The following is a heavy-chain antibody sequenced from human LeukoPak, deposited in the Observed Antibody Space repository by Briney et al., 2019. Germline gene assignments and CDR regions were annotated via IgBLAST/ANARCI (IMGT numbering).Heavy chain of an antibody. J-gene: IGHJ6*03. Sequence: GGSLRLSCAASGFTFSSYAMSWVRQAPGKGLEWVSVIYSDGTTYYADSVEGRFTISRDNSKDTLYLQMNSLRAEDTAVYYCARGAYDFWSGLYYYYYYYMDVWGKGTTVTVSS. D-gene: IGHD3-3*01. CDR3: ARGAYDFWSGLYYYYYYYMDV. CDR2: IYSDGTT. V-gene: IGHV3-53*01. CDR1: GFTFSSYA.